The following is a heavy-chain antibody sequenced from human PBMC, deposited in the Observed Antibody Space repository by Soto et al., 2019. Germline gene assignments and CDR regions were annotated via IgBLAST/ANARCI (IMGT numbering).Heavy chain of an antibody. Sequence: SETLSLTCTVSGGSISTFYWSWIRQPPGKGLEWIGYIYYSGSTNYNPSLKSRVTISVDTSKNQFSLKLSSVTATDTAVYYCARNYYDSSGYYYNFDYWGQGTLVTVSS. V-gene: IGHV4-59*08. D-gene: IGHD3-22*01. J-gene: IGHJ4*02. CDR1: GGSISTFY. CDR3: ARNYYDSSGYYYNFDY. CDR2: IYYSGST.